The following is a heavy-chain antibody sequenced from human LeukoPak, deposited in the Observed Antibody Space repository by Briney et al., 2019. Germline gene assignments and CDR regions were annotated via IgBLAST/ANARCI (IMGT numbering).Heavy chain of an antibody. D-gene: IGHD6-19*01. V-gene: IGHV3-23*01. CDR2: ITPSGGGT. CDR1: GFTFSSYV. J-gene: IGHJ4*02. CDR3: TTDGAPSGWRGGSFDF. Sequence: GGTLRLSCAASGFTFSSYVMGWVRQAPGQGLERVSTITPSGGGTYYADSVKGRFTISRDDSENTLYLQMNSLNTEDTAVYYCTTDGAPSGWRGGSFDFWGQGTLVTVSS.